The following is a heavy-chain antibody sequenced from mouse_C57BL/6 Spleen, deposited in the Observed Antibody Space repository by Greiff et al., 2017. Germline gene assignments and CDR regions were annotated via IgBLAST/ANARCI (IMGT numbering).Heavy chain of an antibody. CDR3: ARLRRGTTVVDY. J-gene: IGHJ2*01. CDR1: GFTFSSYA. D-gene: IGHD1-1*01. Sequence: EVMLVESGGGLVKPGGSLKLSCAASGFTFSSYAMSWVRQTPEKRLEWVATISDGGSYTYYPDNVKGRFTISRDNAKNNLYLQMSHLKSEDTAMYYCARLRRGTTVVDYWGQGTTLTVSS. CDR2: ISDGGSYT. V-gene: IGHV5-4*03.